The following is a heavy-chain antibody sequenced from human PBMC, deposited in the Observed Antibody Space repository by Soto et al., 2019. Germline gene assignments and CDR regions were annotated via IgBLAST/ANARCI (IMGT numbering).Heavy chain of an antibody. J-gene: IGHJ5*02. D-gene: IGHD3-22*01. CDR3: ARVRPTADYYGSSGPATNNWFDP. CDR1: GYTFTSYG. CDR2: ISAYNGNT. V-gene: IGHV1-18*04. Sequence: ASVKVSCKASGYTFTSYGISWVRQAPGQGLEWMGWISAYNGNTNYAQKLQGRVTMTTDTSTSTAYMELRSLRSDDTAVYYCARVRPTADYYGSSGPATNNWFDPWGQGTLVTVSS.